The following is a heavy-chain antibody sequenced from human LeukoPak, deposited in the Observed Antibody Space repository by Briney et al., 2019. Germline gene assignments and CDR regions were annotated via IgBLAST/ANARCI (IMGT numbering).Heavy chain of an antibody. D-gene: IGHD2-15*01. CDR1: GYFISSGYY. CDR3: ATLGYCSGGSCYRAGPLDP. V-gene: IGHV4-38-2*02. J-gene: IGHJ5*02. Sequence: SETLSLTCTVSGYFISSGYYWGWIRQPPGKGLEWIGSIYHSGSTYYNPSLKSRVTISVATSKNQFSLKLSSVTAADTAVYYCATLGYCSGGSCYRAGPLDPWGQGTLVTVSS. CDR2: IYHSGST.